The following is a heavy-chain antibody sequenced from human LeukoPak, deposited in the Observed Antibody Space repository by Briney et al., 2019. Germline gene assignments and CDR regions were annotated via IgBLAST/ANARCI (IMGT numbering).Heavy chain of an antibody. J-gene: IGHJ4*02. Sequence: GGSLRLSCAASGFTFSSYGMHWVCQAPGKGLEWVAFIRYDGSNKYYADSVKGRFTISRDNSKNTLYLQMNSLRAEDTAVYYCAKDGYCSSTSCYYFDYWGQGTLVTVSS. V-gene: IGHV3-30*02. CDR2: IRYDGSNK. D-gene: IGHD2-2*03. CDR3: AKDGYCSSTSCYYFDY. CDR1: GFTFSSYG.